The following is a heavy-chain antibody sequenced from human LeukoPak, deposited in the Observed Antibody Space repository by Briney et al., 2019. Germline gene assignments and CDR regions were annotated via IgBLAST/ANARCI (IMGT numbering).Heavy chain of an antibody. CDR2: IDASGST. V-gene: IGHV4-4*07. CDR3: ASGEYHGSGSSDY. J-gene: IGHJ4*02. D-gene: IGHD3-10*01. Sequence: SETLSLTCTVSGASVSSYYWIWIRQPAGRGLEWIGRIDASGSTNYNPSLKSRVTMSVDSSKNQFSLKVSSVTAADTAVYYCASGEYHGSGSSDYWGQGTLVTVSS. CDR1: GASVSSYY.